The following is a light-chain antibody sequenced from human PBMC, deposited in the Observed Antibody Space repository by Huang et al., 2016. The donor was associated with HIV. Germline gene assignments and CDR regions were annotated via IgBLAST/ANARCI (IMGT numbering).Light chain of an antibody. J-gene: IGKJ3*01. CDR3: QKYHSAPFT. CDR2: DAS. V-gene: IGKV1-27*01. CDR1: QGIANY. Sequence: DIQMTQYPSSLSASVGDRVTITCRASQGIANYLAWYQQKPGKVPKLLIYDASTFQSGVPSRFSGSGSWTDFTLTISSLQPEDVATYYCQKYHSAPFTFGPGTKVDIK.